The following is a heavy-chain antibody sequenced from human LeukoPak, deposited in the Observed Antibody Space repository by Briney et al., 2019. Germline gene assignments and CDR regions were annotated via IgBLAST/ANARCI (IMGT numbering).Heavy chain of an antibody. CDR3: ARSYTVTTAMDV. CDR2: INPNGGGT. V-gene: IGHV1-2*02. Sequence: ASVKVSCTASGYTFTDYYVHWVRQAPGQGPECMGWINPNGGGTNYAQKFQGRVTMTRDTSISTAYMELSRLRSNDTAVYYCARSYTVTTAMDVWGQGTTVTVSS. J-gene: IGHJ6*02. D-gene: IGHD4-17*01. CDR1: GYTFTDYY.